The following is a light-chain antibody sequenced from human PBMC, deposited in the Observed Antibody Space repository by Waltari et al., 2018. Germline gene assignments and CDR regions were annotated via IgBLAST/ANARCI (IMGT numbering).Light chain of an antibody. J-gene: IGLJ3*02. CDR1: SSDVGGYNY. Sequence: QSALTQPASVSGSPGQSITISCTGTSSDVGGYNYVSWYQQPPGKVPKLLIFDVSNRPSGVSTRFSGSKSGNTASLTISGLQAEDESDYYCCSFTSRSTWVFGGGTKLTVL. CDR3: CSFTSRSTWV. CDR2: DVS. V-gene: IGLV2-14*01.